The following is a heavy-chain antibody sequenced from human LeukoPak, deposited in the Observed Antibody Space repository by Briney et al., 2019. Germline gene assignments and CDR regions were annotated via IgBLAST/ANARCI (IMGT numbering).Heavy chain of an antibody. CDR2: IIPIFGTA. V-gene: IGHV1-69*05. D-gene: IGHD6-6*01. CDR1: GGTFSSYA. Sequence: ASVKVSCKASGGTFSSYAISWVRQVPGQGLEWMGGIIPIFGTANYAQKFQGRVTITTDESTSTAYMELSSLRSEDTAVYYCARVQYSSSSFGYYYYYMDVWGKGTTVTVSS. CDR3: ARVQYSSSSFGYYYYYMDV. J-gene: IGHJ6*03.